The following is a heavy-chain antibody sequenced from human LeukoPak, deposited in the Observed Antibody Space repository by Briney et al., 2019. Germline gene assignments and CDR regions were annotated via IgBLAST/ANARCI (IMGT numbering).Heavy chain of an antibody. CDR3: ARHMGDIVVVPAAKNWFDP. D-gene: IGHD2-2*01. CDR1: GYSFTSYW. Sequence: GESLKISCKGSGYSFTSYWISWVRQMPGKGLEWMGRIDPSDSYTNYSPSFQGHVTISADKSISTAYLQWSSLKASDTAMYYCARHMGDIVVVPAAKNWFDPWGHGTLVTVSS. J-gene: IGHJ5*02. V-gene: IGHV5-10-1*01. CDR2: IDPSDSYT.